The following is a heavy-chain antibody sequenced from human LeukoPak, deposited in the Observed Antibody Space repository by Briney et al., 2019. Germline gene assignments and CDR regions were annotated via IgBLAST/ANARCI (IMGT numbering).Heavy chain of an antibody. Sequence: ASVKVSCKASGYTFTGYYMHWVRQAPGQGLEWMGWINPNSGGTNYAQKFQGRVTLTRDMSTSTDYLELRSLRSDDTAVYYCARWGPAAISAVDYWGQGTLVTVSS. J-gene: IGHJ4*02. CDR1: GYTFTGYY. CDR3: ARWGPAAISAVDY. D-gene: IGHD2-2*01. V-gene: IGHV1-2*02. CDR2: INPNSGGT.